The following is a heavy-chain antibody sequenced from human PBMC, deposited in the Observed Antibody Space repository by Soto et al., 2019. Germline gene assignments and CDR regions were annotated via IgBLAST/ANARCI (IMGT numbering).Heavy chain of an antibody. CDR1: GGSFSGYY. Sequence: PSETLSLTCAVYGGSFSGYYWTWIRQPPGTGLEWIGEINHSGSTNYNPSLKSRVTISLDTSKNQFSLKLTSVTAADTAVYYCAIGSSGYYFDYWGQGTLVTVSS. J-gene: IGHJ4*02. D-gene: IGHD3-22*01. V-gene: IGHV4-34*01. CDR2: INHSGST. CDR3: AIGSSGYYFDY.